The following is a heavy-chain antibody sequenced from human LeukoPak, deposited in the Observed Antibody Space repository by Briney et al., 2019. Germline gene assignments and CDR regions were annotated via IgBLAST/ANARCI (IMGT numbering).Heavy chain of an antibody. Sequence: PGGSLRLSCAASGFTFSSYWMHWVRQPPGKGLVWVSRIKNDGSTTTYADSVKGRFTISRDTSKNTLYLQMNSLRGEDTAVYFCAKTRAKWDLLLDYWGQGTLVTVSS. D-gene: IGHD1-26*01. J-gene: IGHJ4*02. CDR2: IKNDGSTT. CDR1: GFTFSSYW. V-gene: IGHV3-74*01. CDR3: AKTRAKWDLLLDY.